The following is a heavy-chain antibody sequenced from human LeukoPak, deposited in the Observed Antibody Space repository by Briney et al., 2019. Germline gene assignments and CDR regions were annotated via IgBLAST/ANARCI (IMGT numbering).Heavy chain of an antibody. D-gene: IGHD6-13*01. CDR2: ISGSGGST. CDR1: GFTFSSYA. J-gene: IGHJ4*02. V-gene: IGHV3-23*01. Sequence: GGSLRLSCAASGFTFSSYAMSWVRQAPGKGLEWVSAISGSGGSTYYADSVKGRFTISRDNAKNSLYLQMNSLRAEDTAVYYCARARSSSSWYSDYWGQGTLVTVSS. CDR3: ARARSSSSWYSDY.